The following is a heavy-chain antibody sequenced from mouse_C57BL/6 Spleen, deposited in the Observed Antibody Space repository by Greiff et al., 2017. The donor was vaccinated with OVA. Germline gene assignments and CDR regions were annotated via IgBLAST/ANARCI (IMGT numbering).Heavy chain of an antibody. CDR1: GYTFTDYE. Sequence: LQESGAELVRPGASVTLSCKASGYTFTDYEMHWVKQTPVHGLEWIGAIDPETGGTAYNQKFKGKAILTADKSSSTAYMELRSLTSEDSAVYYCTSHGNTAWFAYWGQGTLVTVSA. V-gene: IGHV1-15*01. CDR3: TSHGNTAWFAY. CDR2: IDPETGGT. J-gene: IGHJ3*01. D-gene: IGHD2-1*01.